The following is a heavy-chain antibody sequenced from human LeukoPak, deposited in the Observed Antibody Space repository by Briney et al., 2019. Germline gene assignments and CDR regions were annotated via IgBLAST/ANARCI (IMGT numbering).Heavy chain of an antibody. CDR3: AKAWDYYDSSGEYYFDY. V-gene: IGHV3-33*06. CDR2: IWYDGSNK. CDR1: GFTFSSYG. D-gene: IGHD3-22*01. Sequence: PGGSLRLSCAASGFTFSSYGMHWVRQAPGKGLEWVAVIWYDGSNKYYADSVKGRFTISRDNSKNTLYLQMNSLRAEDTAVYYCAKAWDYYDSSGEYYFDYWGQGTLVTVSS. J-gene: IGHJ4*02.